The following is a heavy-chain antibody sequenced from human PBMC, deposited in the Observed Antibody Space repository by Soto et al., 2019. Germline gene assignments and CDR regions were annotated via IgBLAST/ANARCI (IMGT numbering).Heavy chain of an antibody. V-gene: IGHV4-4*02. Sequence: SETLCLTCAVSSGSIGGSNGWSWVRQPPGKGLEWIGQIYHSGTANYNPSLKNRVTISVDKSKNQFSLKLYSVTAADTAVYYCASSSAYGDFGFDSWGQGTLVTVSS. CDR3: ASSSAYGDFGFDS. CDR2: IYHSGTA. J-gene: IGHJ4*02. CDR1: SGSIGGSNG. D-gene: IGHD4-17*01.